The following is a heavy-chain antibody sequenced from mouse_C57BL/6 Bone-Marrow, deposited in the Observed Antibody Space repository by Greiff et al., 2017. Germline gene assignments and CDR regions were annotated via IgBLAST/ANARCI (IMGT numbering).Heavy chain of an antibody. V-gene: IGHV1-54*01. CDR1: GYAFTNYL. J-gene: IGHJ1*03. D-gene: IGHD2-4*01. CDR3: ARSFYYDYDWYFDV. Sequence: VQLQQSGAELVRPGTSVKVSCKASGYAFTNYLIEWVKQRPGQGLEWIGVINPGSGGTNYNEKFKGKATLTADKSSSPAYMQLSSLTSEDSAVYFCARSFYYDYDWYFDVWGTGTTVTVSS. CDR2: INPGSGGT.